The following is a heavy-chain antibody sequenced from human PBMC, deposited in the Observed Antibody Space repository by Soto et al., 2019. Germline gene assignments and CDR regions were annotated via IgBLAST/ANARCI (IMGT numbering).Heavy chain of an antibody. D-gene: IGHD4-4*01. CDR3: AITSVADASFDY. V-gene: IGHV3-30*03. Sequence: GGSLRLSCAGSGFMFSNNGMHWVRRAPGKGLEWVAFISYDGSETFYEDSVKGRFTISRDNSKSTLFLHMSSLKNEDTAVYYCAITSVADASFDYWGQGTLVTVSS. CDR2: ISYDGSET. CDR1: GFMFSNNG. J-gene: IGHJ4*02.